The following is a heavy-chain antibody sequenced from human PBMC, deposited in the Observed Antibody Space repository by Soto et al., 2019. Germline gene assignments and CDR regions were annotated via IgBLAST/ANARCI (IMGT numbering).Heavy chain of an antibody. Sequence: ASVKVSCKASGYTFTSYDINWVRQATGQGLEWMGWMNPNSGNTGYAQKFQGRVTMTRNTSISTAYMELSSLRSEDTAVYYCASVPVKLGASTIFRPTYYYYMDVWGKGTTVTVSS. V-gene: IGHV1-8*01. J-gene: IGHJ6*03. D-gene: IGHD3-3*01. CDR2: MNPNSGNT. CDR1: GYTFTSYD. CDR3: ASVPVKLGASTIFRPTYYYYMDV.